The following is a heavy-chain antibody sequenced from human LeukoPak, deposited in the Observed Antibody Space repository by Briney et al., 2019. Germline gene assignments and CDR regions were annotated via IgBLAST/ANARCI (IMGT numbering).Heavy chain of an antibody. J-gene: IGHJ4*02. CDR1: GFTFSSYA. CDR2: ISYDGSNK. D-gene: IGHD3-22*01. Sequence: GGSLRLSCAASGFTFSSYAIHWVRQAPGKGLEWVAVISYDGSNKYYADSVKGRFTISRDNSKNTLYLQMNSLRAEDTAVYYCARRDGYYDSSGYYGLDYWGQGTLVTVSS. CDR3: ARRDGYYDSSGYYGLDY. V-gene: IGHV3-30-3*01.